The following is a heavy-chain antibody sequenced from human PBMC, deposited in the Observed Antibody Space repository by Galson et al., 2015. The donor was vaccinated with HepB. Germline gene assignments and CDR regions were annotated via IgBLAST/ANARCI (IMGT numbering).Heavy chain of an antibody. J-gene: IGHJ4*02. Sequence: SLRLSCAASGFTFSSYGMHWVRQAPGKGLEWVAVIWYDGSNKYYADSVKGRFTISRDNSKNTLYLQMNSLRAEDTAVYYCARGLDRVKGDGGSLNDYWGQGTLVTVSS. CDR3: ARGLDRVKGDGGSLNDY. D-gene: IGHD3-16*01. CDR2: IWYDGSNK. CDR1: GFTFSSYG. V-gene: IGHV3-33*01.